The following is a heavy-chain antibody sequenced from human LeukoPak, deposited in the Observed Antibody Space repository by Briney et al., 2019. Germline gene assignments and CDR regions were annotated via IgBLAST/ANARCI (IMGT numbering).Heavy chain of an antibody. J-gene: IGHJ4*02. CDR2: ISPGDSDT. V-gene: IGHV5-51*01. CDR3: ARGRGATVITNFDY. CDR1: GYTFTGYW. D-gene: IGHD4-23*01. Sequence: GESLKISCKSSGYTFTGYWIGWVRQMPGKGLEWMGIISPGDSDTRYSPSFQGQVTMSADKSINTAYLQWGRMKASDTAMYYCARGRGATVITNFDYWGQGTLVSVSS.